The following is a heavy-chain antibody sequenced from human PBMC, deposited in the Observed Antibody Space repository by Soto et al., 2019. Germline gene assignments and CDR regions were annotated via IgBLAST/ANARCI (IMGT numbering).Heavy chain of an antibody. D-gene: IGHD2-2*01. CDR2: ISGSGGST. J-gene: IGHJ3*02. Sequence: GGSLRLSCAASGFTFSSYAMSWVRQAPGKGLEWVSAISGSGGSTYYADSVKGRFTISRDNSKNTLYLQMNSLRAEDTAVYYCAKDESVCGYCSSTSCYLCAFDIWGQGTMVTVSS. V-gene: IGHV3-23*01. CDR3: AKDESVCGYCSSTSCYLCAFDI. CDR1: GFTFSSYA.